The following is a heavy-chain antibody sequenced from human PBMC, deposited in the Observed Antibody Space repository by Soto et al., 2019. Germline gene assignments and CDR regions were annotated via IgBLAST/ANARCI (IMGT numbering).Heavy chain of an antibody. J-gene: IGHJ4*02. CDR1: GFTFSSYG. V-gene: IGHV3-30*18. CDR2: ISYDGSNK. Sequence: GGSLRLSCAASGFTFSSYGMHWVRQAPGKGLEWVAVISYDGSNKYYADSVKGRFTISRDNSKNTLYLQMNSLRAEDTAVYYCAKGSNVAAGTVDYWGQGPLLTVSS. D-gene: IGHD6-13*01. CDR3: AKGSNVAAGTVDY.